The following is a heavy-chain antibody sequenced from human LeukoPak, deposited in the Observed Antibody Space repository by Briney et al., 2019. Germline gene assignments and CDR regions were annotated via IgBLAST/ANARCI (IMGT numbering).Heavy chain of an antibody. J-gene: IGHJ3*02. Sequence: SVKVSCKAPGGTFSSYAISWVRQAPGQGLEWMGRIIPIFGTVNYAQKFQGRVTITTDESTSTAYMELSSLRSEDTAVYYCARHYYYDSSGYYYDAFDIWGQGTMVTVSS. D-gene: IGHD3-22*01. CDR2: IIPIFGTV. V-gene: IGHV1-69*05. CDR1: GGTFSSYA. CDR3: ARHYYYDSSGYYYDAFDI.